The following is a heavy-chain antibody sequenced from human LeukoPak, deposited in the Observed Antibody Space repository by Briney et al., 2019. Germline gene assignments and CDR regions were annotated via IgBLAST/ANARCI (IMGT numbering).Heavy chain of an antibody. Sequence: ASVKVSCKASGYTFTSHGISWVRQAPGQGLEWMGWISAYNGNTNYAQKLQGRVTMTTDTSTSTAYMELRSLRSDDTAVYYCARQVTITIFGVVTNWFDPWGQGTLVTVSS. CDR2: ISAYNGNT. J-gene: IGHJ5*02. CDR3: ARQVTITIFGVVTNWFDP. D-gene: IGHD3-3*01. CDR1: GYTFTSHG. V-gene: IGHV1-18*01.